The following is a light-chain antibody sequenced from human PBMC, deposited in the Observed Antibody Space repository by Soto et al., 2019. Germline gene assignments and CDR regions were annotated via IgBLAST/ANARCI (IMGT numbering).Light chain of an antibody. Sequence: EIVMTQSPATLSVSPGERATLSCRASQSVSSNLAWYQQKPGQAPRLLIYGASTRATGIPARFSGSGSGTKFTLRLSSLQSENFSVYYCQHYNSWPPWTFGQGTKVDIK. J-gene: IGKJ1*01. CDR1: QSVSSN. V-gene: IGKV3-15*01. CDR2: GAS. CDR3: QHYNSWPPWT.